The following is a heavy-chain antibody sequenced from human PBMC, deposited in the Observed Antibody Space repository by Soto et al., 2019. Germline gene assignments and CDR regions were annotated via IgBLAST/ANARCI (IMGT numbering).Heavy chain of an antibody. CDR3: ARATVANYGMDV. Sequence: GGSLRLSCAASGFTFSNCAMNWVRQAPGKGLEWVSAIGGSGGGTYYADSVKGRFTISRDNSKNTLYVQMNSLRAEDTAVYYCARATVANYGMDVWGQGTTVTVSS. J-gene: IGHJ6*02. CDR1: GFTFSNCA. D-gene: IGHD2-15*01. CDR2: IGGSGGGT. V-gene: IGHV3-23*01.